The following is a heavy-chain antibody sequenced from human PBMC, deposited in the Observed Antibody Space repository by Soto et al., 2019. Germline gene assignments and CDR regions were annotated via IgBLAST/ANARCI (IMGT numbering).Heavy chain of an antibody. V-gene: IGHV5-51*01. Sequence: GESLKISCKGSGYSFTSYWIGWVRQMPGKGLEWMGIIYPGDSDTRYSPSFQGQVTISADKSISTAYLQWSSLKASDTAMYYCASPAHYYDSSGYPTDDAFDIWGQGXMVTVSS. CDR3: ASPAHYYDSSGYPTDDAFDI. D-gene: IGHD3-22*01. CDR2: IYPGDSDT. J-gene: IGHJ3*02. CDR1: GYSFTSYW.